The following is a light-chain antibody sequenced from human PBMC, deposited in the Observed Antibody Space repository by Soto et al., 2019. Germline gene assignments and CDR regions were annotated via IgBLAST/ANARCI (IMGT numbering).Light chain of an antibody. CDR2: GAS. CDR3: QQYASSPLT. CDR1: QSVRSNY. V-gene: IGKV3-20*01. Sequence: EIVLTQSPGTLSLSSGERATLSCRASQSVRSNYLAWYQQKPGQAPRLLIYGASSRATGLPDRFGGSGSGTDFPLTSSRLQPEDVAYYYCQQYASSPLTFGGGTKVEIK. J-gene: IGKJ4*01.